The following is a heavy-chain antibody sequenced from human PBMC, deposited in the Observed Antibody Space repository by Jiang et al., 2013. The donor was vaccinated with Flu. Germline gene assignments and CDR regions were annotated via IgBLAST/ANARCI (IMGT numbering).Heavy chain of an antibody. V-gene: IGHV1-24*01. CDR3: ATVLDYGGNSLYFDY. Sequence: SGAEVKKPGASVKVSCKASGYTLTELSMHWVRQAPGKGLEWMGGFDPEDGETIYAQKFQGRVTMTEDTSTDTAYMELSSLRSEDTAVYYCATVLDYGGNSLYFDYWGQGTWSPSPQ. CDR2: FDPEDGET. J-gene: IGHJ4*02. D-gene: IGHD4-23*01. CDR1: GYTLTELS.